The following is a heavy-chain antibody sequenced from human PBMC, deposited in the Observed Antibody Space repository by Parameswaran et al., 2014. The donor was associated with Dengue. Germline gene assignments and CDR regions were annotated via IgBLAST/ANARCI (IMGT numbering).Heavy chain of an antibody. CDR3: ARHVFGTNYFDQ. J-gene: IGHJ4*02. Sequence: AISSARWIRQPPGKGLEWIGLTYYFGTTSFDPSLKGRTSISVDKSKSQFSLNLTSVTAADTAMYYCARHVFGTNYFDQWGQGTLVTVSS. CDR1: AISSA. V-gene: IGHV4-59*08. D-gene: IGHD1/OR15-1a*01. CDR2: TYYFGTT.